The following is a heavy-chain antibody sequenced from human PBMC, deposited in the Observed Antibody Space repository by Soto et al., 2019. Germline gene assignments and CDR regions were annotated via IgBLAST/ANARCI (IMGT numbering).Heavy chain of an antibody. J-gene: IGHJ3*02. CDR2: INCDSGGT. CDR1: GYTFTDYY. Sequence: HVQLVQSGADVKKPGASVKVSCEASGYTFTDYYIHWVRQAPGQGLEWMGRINCDSGGTTYAQKFQGWVTMTRDTSINTVYLEMSRLTSNDTAIYYCSRDLVGYDALDIWGQGTLVAVSS. V-gene: IGHV1-2*04. CDR3: SRDLVGYDALDI. D-gene: IGHD2-15*01.